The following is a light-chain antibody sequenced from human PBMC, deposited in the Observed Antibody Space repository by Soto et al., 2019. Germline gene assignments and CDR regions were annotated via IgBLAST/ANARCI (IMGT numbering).Light chain of an antibody. J-gene: IGLJ3*02. V-gene: IGLV1-40*01. CDR3: QSYDSSLSGWV. CDR2: GNS. CDR1: SSNIGAGYV. Sequence: QSALTQPPSVPGAPGQRVTISCTGSSSNIGAGYVVHWYQQLPGTAPKLLIYGNSNRPSGVPDRFSGSKSGTSASLAITGLQAEDEAESYCQSYDSSLSGWVFGGGTKLTVL.